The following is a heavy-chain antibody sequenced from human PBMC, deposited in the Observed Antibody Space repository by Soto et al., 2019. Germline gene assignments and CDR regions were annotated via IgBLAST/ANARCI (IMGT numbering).Heavy chain of an antibody. CDR3: ARFSLLGSTSSEVDP. J-gene: IGHJ5*02. CDR2: IYYSGST. CDR1: GGSISSYY. Sequence: SETLSLTCTVSGGSISSYYWSWIRQPPGKGLEWIGYIYYSGSTNYNPSLKSRVTISVDTSKNQFSLKLSSVTAADTAVYYCARFSLLGSTSSEVDPWGQGTLVTVSS. D-gene: IGHD2-2*01. V-gene: IGHV4-59*08.